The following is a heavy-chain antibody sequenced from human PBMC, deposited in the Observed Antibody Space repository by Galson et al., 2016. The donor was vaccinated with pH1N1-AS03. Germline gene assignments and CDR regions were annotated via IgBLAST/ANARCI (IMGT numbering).Heavy chain of an antibody. V-gene: IGHV1-18*01. D-gene: IGHD6-19*01. CDR1: GYTFTSYS. CDR3: AKDRIAVAPIDYFDN. J-gene: IGHJ4*02. CDR2: ISAYNGNT. Sequence: SVKVSCKASGYTFTSYSISWVRQAPGQGLEWMGWISAYNGNTNYAQKLQGRVTMATDTSTSTAYMELRSLRSDDTAIYFCAKDRIAVAPIDYFDNWGQGTLVTVSS.